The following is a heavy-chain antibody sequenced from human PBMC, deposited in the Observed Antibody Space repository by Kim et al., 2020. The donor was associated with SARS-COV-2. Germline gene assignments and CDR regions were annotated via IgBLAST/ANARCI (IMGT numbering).Heavy chain of an antibody. CDR3: ARDWGRADILTGYTYYY. CDR1: GYTFTSYA. Sequence: ASVKVSCKTSGYTFTSYAMHWVRQAPGQRLEWMVWINGGRTNTKYSQKFQGRVTITRDTSASTSYMELSSLTSEDTAVYYCARDWGRADILTGYTYYY. J-gene: IGHJ6*01. D-gene: IGHD3-9*01. V-gene: IGHV1-3*01. CDR2: INGGRTNT.